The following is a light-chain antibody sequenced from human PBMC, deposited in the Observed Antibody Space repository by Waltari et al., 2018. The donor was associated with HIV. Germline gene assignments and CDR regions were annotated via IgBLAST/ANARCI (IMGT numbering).Light chain of an antibody. CDR1: SSNVGSDDL. Sequence: QSALTQPASVSGSPGQSITISCTGTSSNVGSDDLVSWYQQHPGEALKLIIYEVTKRPSGVSKRFSGSKSGNTASLTISGLQAEDEADYYCCSCPRSGIRYVFGTGTKVTVL. CDR3: CSCPRSGIRYV. J-gene: IGLJ1*01. V-gene: IGLV2-23*02. CDR2: EVT.